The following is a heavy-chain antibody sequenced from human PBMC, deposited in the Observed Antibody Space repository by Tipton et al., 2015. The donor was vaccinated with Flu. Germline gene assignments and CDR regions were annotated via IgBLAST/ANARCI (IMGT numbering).Heavy chain of an antibody. CDR2: IYYSGTT. V-gene: IGHV4-39*07. Sequence: TLSLTCTVSGGSIDTRSYYWGWIRQPPTKGLEWIGTIYYSGTTYYNPSLKSRVTMSVDTSKNQFSLKLGSVTAADTAVYYCARDDYSDYFQASDMWGHGTMVTVSS. J-gene: IGHJ3*02. CDR3: ARDDYSDYFQASDM. D-gene: IGHD4-11*01. CDR1: GGSIDTRSYY.